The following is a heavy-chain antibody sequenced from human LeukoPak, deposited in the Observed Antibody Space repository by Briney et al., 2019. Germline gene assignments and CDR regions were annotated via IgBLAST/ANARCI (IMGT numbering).Heavy chain of an antibody. CDR2: IYYSGST. Sequence: SQTLSLTCTVSGGSISSGGYYWSWIRHHPGKGLEWIGHIYYSGSTYYNPSLKSRVTISVDTSKNQFSLKLSSVTAADTAVYYCARDQDDGSGTSHWFDPWGQGTLVTVSS. J-gene: IGHJ5*02. CDR3: ARDQDDGSGTSHWFDP. V-gene: IGHV4-31*03. D-gene: IGHD3-10*01. CDR1: GGSISSGGYY.